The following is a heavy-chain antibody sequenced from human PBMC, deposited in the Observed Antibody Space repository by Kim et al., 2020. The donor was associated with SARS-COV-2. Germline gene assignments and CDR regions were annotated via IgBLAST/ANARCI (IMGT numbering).Heavy chain of an antibody. CDR1: GGSISSYY. V-gene: IGHV4-59*01. D-gene: IGHD1-1*01. Sequence: SETLSLTCTVSGGSISSYYWSWIRQPPGKGLEWIGYIYYSGSTNYNPSLKSRVTISVDTSKNQFSLKLSSVTAADTAVYYCARDLRLPTGTSLPNYYYYYGMDVWGQGTTVTVSS. J-gene: IGHJ6*02. CDR2: IYYSGST. CDR3: ARDLRLPTGTSLPNYYYYYGMDV.